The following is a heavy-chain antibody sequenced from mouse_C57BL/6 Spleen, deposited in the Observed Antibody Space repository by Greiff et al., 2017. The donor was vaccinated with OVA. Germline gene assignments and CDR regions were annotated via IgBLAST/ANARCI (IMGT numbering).Heavy chain of an antibody. V-gene: IGHV1-26*01. J-gene: IGHJ4*01. Sequence: VQLQQSGPELVKPGASVKISCKASGYTFTDYHMNWVKQSHGKSLEWIGDINPNNGGTSYNQKFKGKATLTVDKSSSTAYMELRSLTSEDSAVYYCARAYYAMDYWGQGTSVTVSS. CDR2: INPNNGGT. CDR3: ARAYYAMDY. CDR1: GYTFTDYH.